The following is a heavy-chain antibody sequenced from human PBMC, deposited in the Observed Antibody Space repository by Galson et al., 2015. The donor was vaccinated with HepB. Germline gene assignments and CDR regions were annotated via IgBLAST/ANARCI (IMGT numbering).Heavy chain of an antibody. J-gene: IGHJ4*02. V-gene: IGHV4-39*01. Sequence: ETLSLTCTVSGGSISNSAYYWGWIRQPPGKGLEWIGSIYYSGSTYSNPSLKSRVTMSVDTSKNHFSLKLTSVTAADTAVYYCARQVGDSGWPRWGDYWGQGTLVTVSS. D-gene: IGHD6-19*01. CDR3: ARQVGDSGWPRWGDY. CDR2: IYYSGST. CDR1: GGSISNSAYY.